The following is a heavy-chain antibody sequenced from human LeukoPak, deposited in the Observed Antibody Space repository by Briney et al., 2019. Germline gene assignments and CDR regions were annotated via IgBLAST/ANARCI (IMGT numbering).Heavy chain of an antibody. D-gene: IGHD6-6*01. V-gene: IGHV4-59*10. J-gene: IGHJ4*02. CDR1: GGSFSGYY. CDR2: IYTSGST. CDR3: ARYIPARPGFDY. Sequence: PSETLSLTCAVYGGSFSGYYWSWIRQPAGKGLEWIGRIYTSGSTNYNPSLKSRVTMSVDTSKNQFSLKLSSVTVADTAVYYCARYIPARPGFDYWGQGTLVTVSS.